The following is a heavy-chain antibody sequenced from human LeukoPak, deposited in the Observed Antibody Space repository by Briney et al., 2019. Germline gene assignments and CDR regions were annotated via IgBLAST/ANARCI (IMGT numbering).Heavy chain of an antibody. CDR3: SKLAVASADS. J-gene: IGHJ4*02. D-gene: IGHD6-19*01. CDR2: ITSGGSSI. CDR1: GFTFSRHN. V-gene: IGHV3-21*01. Sequence: GGSLRLSCAASGFTFSRHNMNWVRQAPGKGLEWVSSITSGGSSIFYADSVRGRFTISRDNAKNTLYLQMDSLRVEDTGVYYCSKLAVASADSWGQGTLVTVSS.